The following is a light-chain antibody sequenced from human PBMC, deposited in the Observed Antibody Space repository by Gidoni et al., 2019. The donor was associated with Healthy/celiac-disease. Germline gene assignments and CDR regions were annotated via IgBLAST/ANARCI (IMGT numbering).Light chain of an antibody. Sequence: DIQMTQSPSTLSASVGDRVTITCRASQSISSWLAWYPQKPGKAPKLLIYTASSLESGVPSRFSGSGSGTEFPRTISSLQPDDFATYYFQQYNSYSPLVTFGPGTKVDIK. CDR1: QSISSW. V-gene: IGKV1-5*03. CDR2: TAS. CDR3: QQYNSYSPLVT. J-gene: IGKJ3*01.